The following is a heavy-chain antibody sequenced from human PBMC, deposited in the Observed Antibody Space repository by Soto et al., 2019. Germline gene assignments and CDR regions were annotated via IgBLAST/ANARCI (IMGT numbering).Heavy chain of an antibody. CDR3: ATVFSLVGATFYYFDY. Sequence: ASVKVSCKVSGYTLTELSMHWVRQAPGKGLEWMGGFDPEDGETIYAQRFQGRVTMTEDTSTDTAYMELSSLRSEDTAVYYCATVFSLVGATFYYFDYWGQGTLVTGS. D-gene: IGHD1-26*01. J-gene: IGHJ4*02. V-gene: IGHV1-24*01. CDR2: FDPEDGET. CDR1: GYTLTELS.